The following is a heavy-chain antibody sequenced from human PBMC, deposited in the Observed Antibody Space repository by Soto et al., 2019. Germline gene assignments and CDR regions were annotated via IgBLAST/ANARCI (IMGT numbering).Heavy chain of an antibody. D-gene: IGHD3-22*01. V-gene: IGHV3-30*18. CDR2: ISYDGSNK. Sequence: GGSLRLSCAASGFTFSSYGMHWVRQAPGKGLEWVAVISYDGSNKYYADSVKGRFTISRDNSKNTLYLQMNSLRAEDTAVYYCAKREVSIVVARRAFEIWGQGTMVTVSS. CDR1: GFTFSSYG. CDR3: AKREVSIVVARRAFEI. J-gene: IGHJ3*02.